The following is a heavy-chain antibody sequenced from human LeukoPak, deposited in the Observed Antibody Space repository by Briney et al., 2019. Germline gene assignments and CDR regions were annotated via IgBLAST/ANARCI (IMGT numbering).Heavy chain of an antibody. CDR2: IIPIFGTA. CDR1: GGTFGSYA. V-gene: IGHV1-69*13. CDR3: ARGPIAAQSFDY. Sequence: SVKVSCKASGGTFGSYAISWVRQAPGQGLEWMGGIIPIFGTANYAQKFQGRVTITADESTSTAYMELSSLRSEDTAVYYCARGPIAAQSFDYWGQGTLVTVSS. D-gene: IGHD6-6*01. J-gene: IGHJ4*02.